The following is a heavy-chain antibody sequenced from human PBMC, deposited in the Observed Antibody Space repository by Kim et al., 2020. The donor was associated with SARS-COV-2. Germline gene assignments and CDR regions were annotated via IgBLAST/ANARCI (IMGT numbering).Heavy chain of an antibody. V-gene: IGHV3-23*01. CDR2: T. D-gene: IGHD5-12*01. Sequence: TYYADSGKGRFTISRDNSKNTVYLQMNSLRAEDTAVYYCAKVNGYDAVDYWGQGTLVTVSS. CDR3: AKVNGYDAVDY. J-gene: IGHJ4*02.